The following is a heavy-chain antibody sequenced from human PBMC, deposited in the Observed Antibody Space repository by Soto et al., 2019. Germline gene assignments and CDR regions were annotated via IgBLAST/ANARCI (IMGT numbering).Heavy chain of an antibody. J-gene: IGHJ3*02. CDR2: MSHSGGT. CDR3: ARVERGTATTVVDAFDI. D-gene: IGHD1-1*01. CDR1: GGFVSSGSYY. V-gene: IGHV4-34*01. Sequence: QVQLQQWGAGLLKPSETLSLTCAVYGGFVSSGSYYWSWIRQPPGKGLEWIGEMSHSGGTHFNPSLKSRVTISVYTSKNQFSLKMISVTAADTALYYCARVERGTATTVVDAFDIWGPGTMVTLSS.